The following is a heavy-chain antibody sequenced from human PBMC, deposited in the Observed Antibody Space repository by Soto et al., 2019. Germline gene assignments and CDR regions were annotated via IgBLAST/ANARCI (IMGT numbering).Heavy chain of an antibody. V-gene: IGHV3-30*18. CDR2: ISYDGSNK. J-gene: IGHJ6*02. Sequence: QVQLVESGGGVVQPGRSLRLSCAASGFTFSSYGMHWVRQAPGKGLEWVAVISYDGSNKYYADSVKGRFTISRDNSKNTLYLQMNSLRAEDTAVYYCAKDFISPLSGPAAAGTYYGMDVWDQGTTVTVSS. CDR1: GFTFSSYG. CDR3: AKDFISPLSGPAAAGTYYGMDV. D-gene: IGHD6-13*01.